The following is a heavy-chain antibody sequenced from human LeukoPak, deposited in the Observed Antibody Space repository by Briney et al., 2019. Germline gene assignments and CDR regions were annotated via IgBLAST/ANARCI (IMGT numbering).Heavy chain of an antibody. CDR3: AKSEWLSARNAFDI. V-gene: IGHV3-23*01. D-gene: IGHD3-3*01. J-gene: IGHJ3*02. CDR1: GFTFSGYA. Sequence: GGSLRLSCAASGFTFSGYAMNWVRQAPGKGLEWVSSISNSGESTYYADSVKGRFTISRDNSKNTLYLQMNSLSVEDTAVYYCAKSEWLSARNAFDIWGQGTMVTVSS. CDR2: ISNSGEST.